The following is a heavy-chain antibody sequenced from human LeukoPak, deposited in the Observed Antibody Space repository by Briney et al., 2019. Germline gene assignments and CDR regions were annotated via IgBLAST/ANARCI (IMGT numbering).Heavy chain of an antibody. CDR3: VRAPPGTGWLIDH. J-gene: IGHJ4*02. CDR1: GFAFSNYD. Sequence: PGGSLGLSCAASGFAFSNYDMLWVRQATGKGLEWVSAINTAADTYYPDSVKGRFTISRENAKSSLYLQMNSLRVGDTAVYYCVRAPPGTGWLIDHWGQGTLVAVSS. CDR2: INTAADT. V-gene: IGHV3-13*04. D-gene: IGHD6-19*01.